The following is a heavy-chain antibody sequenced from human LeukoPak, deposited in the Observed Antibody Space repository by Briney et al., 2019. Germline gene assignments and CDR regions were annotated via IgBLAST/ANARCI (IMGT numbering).Heavy chain of an antibody. CDR2: IKQDGSEK. CDR3: ARVDTTMGY. V-gene: IGHV3-7*02. D-gene: IGHD5-18*01. Sequence: GGSLRLSCAASGFTFSRYWMNWVRQAPGKGLEWVANIKQDGSEKYYVDSVKGRFTTSRDNAKNSLYLQMNSLRAEDTAVYYCARVDTTMGYWGQGTLVTVSS. CDR1: GFTFSRYW. J-gene: IGHJ4*02.